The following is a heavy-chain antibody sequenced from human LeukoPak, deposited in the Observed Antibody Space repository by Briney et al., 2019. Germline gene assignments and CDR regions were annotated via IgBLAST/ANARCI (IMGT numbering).Heavy chain of an antibody. V-gene: IGHV3-23*01. D-gene: IGHD6-13*01. CDR1: GGSFSGYY. CDR3: AKGSLGSWYFFDY. Sequence: PSETLSLTCAVYGGSFSGYYWSWIRQPPGKGLEWVSTISGSGGNTYYADSVKGRFTNSRDNSKNTLFLQMNSLRAEDTAVYYCAKGSLGSWYFFDYWGQGTLVTVSS. CDR2: ISGSGGNT. J-gene: IGHJ4*02.